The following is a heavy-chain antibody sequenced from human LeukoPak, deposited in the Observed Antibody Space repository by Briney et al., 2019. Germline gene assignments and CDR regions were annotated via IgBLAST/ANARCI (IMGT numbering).Heavy chain of an antibody. V-gene: IGHV1-8*01. D-gene: IGHD5-18*01. Sequence: ASVKVSCKASGYTFTSYDINWVRQATGQGLEWMGRINPNSGGTNYAQKFQGRVTITTDESTSTAYMELSSLRSEDTAVYYCAREDSKNWFDPWGQGTLVTASS. J-gene: IGHJ5*02. CDR2: INPNSGGT. CDR3: AREDSKNWFDP. CDR1: GYTFTSYD.